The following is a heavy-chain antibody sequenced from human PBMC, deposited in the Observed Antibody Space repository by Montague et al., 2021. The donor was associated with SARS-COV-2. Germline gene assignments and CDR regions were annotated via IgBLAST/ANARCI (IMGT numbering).Heavy chain of an antibody. D-gene: IGHD5-24*01. J-gene: IGHJ4*02. CDR2: IYYSGST. V-gene: IGHV4-59*01. CDR1: GGSISSYY. Sequence: SETLSLTCTVSGGSISSYYWSWIRQPPGKGLEWIGYIYYSGSTNYNPSLKSRVTISVDTSKNQFSLKLSSVTAADTAVYYCARVFPRWLQFDPYFDPWGQGTLVTVSS. CDR3: ARVFPRWLQFDPYFDP.